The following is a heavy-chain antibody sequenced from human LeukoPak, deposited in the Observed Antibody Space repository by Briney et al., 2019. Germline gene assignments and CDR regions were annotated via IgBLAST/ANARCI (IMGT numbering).Heavy chain of an antibody. CDR2: ISKDGSNK. CDR3: AKDLDIVATVTYFYYGMDV. D-gene: IGHD5-12*01. CDR1: GFTFSSYS. V-gene: IGHV3-30*18. J-gene: IGHJ6*02. Sequence: GGSLRLSCAASGFTFSSYSMNWVRQAPGKGLEWVAVISKDGSNKYYGESAKGRFTISRDNSKNTLYLQMNSLRAEDTAVYHCAKDLDIVATVTYFYYGMDVWGQGTTVTVSS.